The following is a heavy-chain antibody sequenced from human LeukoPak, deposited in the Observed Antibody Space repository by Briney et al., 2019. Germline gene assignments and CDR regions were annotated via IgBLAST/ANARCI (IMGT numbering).Heavy chain of an antibody. D-gene: IGHD1-26*01. J-gene: IGHJ4*02. CDR3: ARTSGSYVGPYQY. Sequence: GGSLRLSCAASGFTFRTYAMHWVRQAPGKGLEYVSAISSNGGSTYYAKSVKGRFSTSRDNSKNTLYLQMGSLRAEDMAVYYCARTSGSYVGPYQYWGQGTLVTVSS. V-gene: IGHV3-64*01. CDR1: GFTFRTYA. CDR2: ISSNGGST.